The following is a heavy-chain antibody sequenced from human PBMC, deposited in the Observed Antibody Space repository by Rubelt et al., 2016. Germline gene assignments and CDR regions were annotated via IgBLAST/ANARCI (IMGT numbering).Heavy chain of an antibody. J-gene: IGHJ4*02. Sequence: GVEWIGSTQYSGSTYYNAVLKSRATISVDTSKNQFSLKLSSVTAADTAVYYCARARDIVVPPAEGYFDYWGQGTLVTVSS. V-gene: IGHV4-39*07. D-gene: IGHD2-2*01. CDR3: ARARDIVVPPAEGYFDY. CDR2: TQYSGST.